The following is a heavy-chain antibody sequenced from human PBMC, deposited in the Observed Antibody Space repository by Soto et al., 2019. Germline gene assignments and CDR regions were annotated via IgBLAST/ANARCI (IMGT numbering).Heavy chain of an antibody. Sequence: WSLRLSCAASGFIFNSYAMSWVRQAPGKGLEWVSTLTSTGGTYYADSAKGRFPISRDNSKNTLYLQMNNLRAEDTAVYYCAKDGDLYSGYFDYWGHGTLVTVSS. D-gene: IGHD3-10*01. V-gene: IGHV3-23*01. CDR1: GFIFNSYA. J-gene: IGHJ4*01. CDR2: LTSTGGT. CDR3: AKDGDLYSGYFDY.